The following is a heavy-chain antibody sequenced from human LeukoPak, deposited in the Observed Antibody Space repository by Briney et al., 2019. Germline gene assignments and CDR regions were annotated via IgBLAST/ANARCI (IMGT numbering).Heavy chain of an antibody. Sequence: SVKVSCKASGGTFSSYAISWVRQAPGQGFEWMGGIIPIFGTANYAQKFQGRVTITTDESTSTAYMELSSLRSEDTAVYYCARASSESIAARPYWFDPWGQGTLVTVSS. D-gene: IGHD6-6*01. CDR3: ARASSESIAARPYWFDP. V-gene: IGHV1-69*05. J-gene: IGHJ5*02. CDR1: GGTFSSYA. CDR2: IIPIFGTA.